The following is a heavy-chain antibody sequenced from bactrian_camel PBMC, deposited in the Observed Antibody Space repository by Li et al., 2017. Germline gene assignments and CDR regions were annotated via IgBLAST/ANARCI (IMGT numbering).Heavy chain of an antibody. Sequence: HVQLVESGGGSVQTGGSLRLSCEVQGSANSVLAMGWFRQAPGKDREGVAAIGVTGADTYYADSVKGRFTISQDLGKNTVVLQMNSLKPEDTAMYYCAVDQPCSYVFVANPSTAFGHWGHGDPGHRL. CDR3: AVDQPCSYVFVANPSTAFGH. V-gene: IGHV3-3*01. CDR2: IGVTGADT. CDR1: GSANSVLA. J-gene: IGHJ6*01. D-gene: IGHD1*01.